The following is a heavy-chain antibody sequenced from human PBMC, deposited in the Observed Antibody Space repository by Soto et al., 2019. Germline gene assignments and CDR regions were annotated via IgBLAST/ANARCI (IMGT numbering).Heavy chain of an antibody. CDR1: GGTFSSYA. J-gene: IGHJ6*02. CDR3: ARESGGYYYDSSGYYYYYGVDV. V-gene: IGHV1-69*13. D-gene: IGHD3-22*01. CDR2: IIPIFGTA. Sequence: GASVKVSCKASGGTFSSYAISWVRQAPGQGLEWMGGIIPIFGTANYAQKFQGRVTITADESTSTAYMELSSLRSEDTAVYYCARESGGYYYDSSGYYYYYGVDVWGQGTTVTVSS.